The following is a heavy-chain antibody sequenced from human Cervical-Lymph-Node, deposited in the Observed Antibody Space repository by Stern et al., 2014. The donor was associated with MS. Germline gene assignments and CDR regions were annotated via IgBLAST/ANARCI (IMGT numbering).Heavy chain of an antibody. CDR1: GDTFTDYA. Sequence: QVKLVQSGGEVKKPGSSVKVSCKASGDTFTDYAISWVRQAPGQGPEWMGGITPIFNSADYAQKFQGRLTITADKSRSTAYMELSSLTSDDTAVYYCAREVGSLAMDVWGQGTTVIVSS. D-gene: IGHD1-1*01. CDR2: ITPIFNSA. V-gene: IGHV1-69*06. J-gene: IGHJ6*01. CDR3: AREVGSLAMDV.